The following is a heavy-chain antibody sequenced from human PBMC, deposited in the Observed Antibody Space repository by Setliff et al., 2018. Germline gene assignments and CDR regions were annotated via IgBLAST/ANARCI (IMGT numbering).Heavy chain of an antibody. CDR2: IYPGDSDT. CDR1: GYIFTNYW. J-gene: IGHJ3*01. Sequence: GESLKISCKASGYIFTNYWIGWVRQMPGRGLEWMGVIYPGDSDTRYSPSFQGQVTISADKSINTAYLQWSSLKASDTAIYYCTRHEDRNKCTSSSCYRENDAFDVWGQGAMVTVS. CDR3: TRHEDRNKCTSSSCYRENDAFDV. D-gene: IGHD2-2*01. V-gene: IGHV5-51*01.